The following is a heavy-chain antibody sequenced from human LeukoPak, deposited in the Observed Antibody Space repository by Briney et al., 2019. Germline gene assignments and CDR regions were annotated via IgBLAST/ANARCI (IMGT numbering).Heavy chain of an antibody. J-gene: IGHJ4*02. Sequence: SETLSLTCAVYGGSFSGYYWSWIRQPPGKGLEWIGEINHSGSPNYDPSLKSRVTISVDTSKTQFSLKLSYVTAADTAVYYCARGRPPKYWGQGTLVDVSS. CDR1: GGSFSGYY. V-gene: IGHV4-34*01. CDR2: INHSGSP. CDR3: ARGRPPKY.